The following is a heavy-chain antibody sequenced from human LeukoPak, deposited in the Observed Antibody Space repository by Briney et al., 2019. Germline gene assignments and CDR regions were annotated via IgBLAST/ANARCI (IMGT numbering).Heavy chain of an antibody. V-gene: IGHV3-48*02. CDR3: VRDPDALDF. J-gene: IGHJ4*02. CDR2: IRSSGSPI. Sequence: GGSLRLSCAASGFTFSSYSMNWVRQAPGKGLEWVSYIRSSGSPIYYADSVRGRFTISRDNAKNSLYLLMNSVRDEDTAVYYCVRDPDALDFWGQGTPVTVSS. CDR1: GFTFSSYS.